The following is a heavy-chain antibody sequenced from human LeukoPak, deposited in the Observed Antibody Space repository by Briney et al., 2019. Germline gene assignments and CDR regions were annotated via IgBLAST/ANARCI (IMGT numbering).Heavy chain of an antibody. D-gene: IGHD1-26*01. CDR3: AKDTVGATGEIYFDY. V-gene: IGHV3-66*01. CDR1: GFTVSSNY. J-gene: IGHJ4*02. Sequence: GGSLRLSCAASGFTVSSNYMSWVRQAPGKGLEWVSVIYSGGSTYYADSVKGRFTISRDNSKNTLYLQMNSLRAEDTAVYYCAKDTVGATGEIYFDYWGQGTLVTVSS. CDR2: IYSGGST.